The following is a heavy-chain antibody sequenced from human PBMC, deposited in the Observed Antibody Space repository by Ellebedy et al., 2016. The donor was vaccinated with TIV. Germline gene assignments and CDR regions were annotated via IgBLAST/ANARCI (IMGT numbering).Heavy chain of an antibody. V-gene: IGHV3-30*03. J-gene: IGHJ2*01. D-gene: IGHD3-16*01. CDR1: GFTFSRFG. CDR2: VADDGNAK. Sequence: GESLKISCAASGFTFSRFGMHWVRQAPGKGLEWVAVVADDGNAKVYADSVKVRFTISRDNSKTTLYMQMNGLRPEDTAVYYCAREAAWGQWYYDLWGRGTLVTVSS. CDR3: AREAAWGQWYYDL.